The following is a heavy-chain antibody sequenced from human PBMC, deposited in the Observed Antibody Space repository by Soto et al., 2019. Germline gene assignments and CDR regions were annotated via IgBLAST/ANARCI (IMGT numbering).Heavy chain of an antibody. CDR3: ARDPEYYDFWSGPGRFDA. Sequence: SQTLSLTCVISGDSVSSNSAAWNWIRQSPSRGLEWLGRTYYRSKWYNDYAVSVKSRITINPDTSKNQFSLQLNSVTPEDTAVYYCARDPEYYDFWSGPGRFDAWGQGTLVTVSS. J-gene: IGHJ5*02. CDR1: GDSVSSNSAA. V-gene: IGHV6-1*01. CDR2: TYYRSKWYN. D-gene: IGHD3-3*01.